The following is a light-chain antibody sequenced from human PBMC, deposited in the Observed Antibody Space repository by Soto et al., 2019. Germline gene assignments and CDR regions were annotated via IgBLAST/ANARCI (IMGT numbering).Light chain of an antibody. J-gene: IGLJ2*01. CDR1: IGGIASNY. Sequence: NFMLTQPHSVSESPGKTVTISCTRSIGGIASNYVQWYQQRPGSSPTTVIYEDHQRPSGVPDRFSGSIDSSSNSASLTISSLKTEDEADYYCQSYDNNNHWIFGGGTKVTVL. CDR2: EDH. CDR3: QSYDNNNHWI. V-gene: IGLV6-57*01.